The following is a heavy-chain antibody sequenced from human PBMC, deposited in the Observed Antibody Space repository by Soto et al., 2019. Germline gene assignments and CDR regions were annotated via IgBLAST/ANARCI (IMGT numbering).Heavy chain of an antibody. J-gene: IGHJ6*02. D-gene: IGHD3-10*01. CDR3: AKVRITMVRGRHLYYGMDV. Sequence: PGGSLRLSCAASGFTFSSYGMHWVRQAPGNGLEWVAVISYDGSNKYYADSVKGRFTISRDNSKNTLYLQMNSLRAEDTAVYYCAKVRITMVRGRHLYYGMDVWGQGTTVTVSS. CDR2: ISYDGSNK. V-gene: IGHV3-30*18. CDR1: GFTFSSYG.